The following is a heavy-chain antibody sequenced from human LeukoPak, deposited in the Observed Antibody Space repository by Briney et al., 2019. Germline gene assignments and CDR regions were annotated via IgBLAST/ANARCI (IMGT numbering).Heavy chain of an antibody. D-gene: IGHD3-9*01. V-gene: IGHV1-46*01. CDR1: GYTFTSYY. CDR3: ARDGDVLRYFDWPVWFDP. CDR2: INPSGGST. Sequence: ASVKVSCKASGYTFTSYYMHWVRQAPGQGLEWMGIINPSGGSTSYAQKFQGRVTMTRDTSTSTVYMELSSLRSEDTAVYYCARDGDVLRYFDWPVWFDPWGQGTLSPSPQ. J-gene: IGHJ5*02.